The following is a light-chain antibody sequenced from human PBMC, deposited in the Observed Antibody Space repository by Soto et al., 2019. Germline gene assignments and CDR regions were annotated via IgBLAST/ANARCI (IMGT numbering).Light chain of an antibody. V-gene: IGKV1D-12*01. CDR3: QQANTFPLT. J-gene: IGKJ4*01. Sequence: DLQMTQSPSSVSVGDRVTMTCRASQGISSWLAWYQQKPGQAPKLLIYAASSLQSGVPSRFSGSGSGTDFTLTISSLQPEDFATYYCQQANTFPLTFGGGTKVDLK. CDR1: QGISSW. CDR2: AAS.